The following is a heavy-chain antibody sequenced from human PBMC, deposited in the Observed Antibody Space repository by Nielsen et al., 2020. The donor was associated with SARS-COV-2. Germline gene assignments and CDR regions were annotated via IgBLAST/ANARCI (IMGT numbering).Heavy chain of an antibody. CDR3: ARETIDHTSSFVDY. V-gene: IGHV3-21*01. D-gene: IGHD6-6*01. J-gene: IGHJ4*02. Sequence: GGSLRLSCAASGFTFSTYSMNWVRQAPGKGLEWVSSISSSSSYIYYADSVKGRFTISRDNSKSTVFLQMNSLKLEDTAVYYCARETIDHTSSFVDYWGQGTLVTVSS. CDR1: GFTFSTYS. CDR2: ISSSSSYI.